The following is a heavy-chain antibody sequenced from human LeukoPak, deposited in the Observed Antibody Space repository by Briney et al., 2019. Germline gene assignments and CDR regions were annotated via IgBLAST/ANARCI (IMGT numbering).Heavy chain of an antibody. J-gene: IGHJ1*01. Sequence: SETLSPTCSVSGGSISIYHWTWIRQTPEKGLEWIGYIYYSGGTYYNPSLKSRVTISVDTFKNQFSLKLTSVTAADTAVYYCARYGSTWNGYFQHWGPGTLVTVSS. CDR1: GGSISIYH. CDR3: ARYGSTWNGYFQH. D-gene: IGHD6-19*01. V-gene: IGHV4-59*08. CDR2: IYYSGGT.